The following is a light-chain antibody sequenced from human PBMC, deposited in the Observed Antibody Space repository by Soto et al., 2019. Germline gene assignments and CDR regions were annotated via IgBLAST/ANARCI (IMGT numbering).Light chain of an antibody. CDR2: GVS. J-gene: IGLJ1*01. CDR1: SRDVGGYNY. Sequence: QSALTQPPSASGTPGQSVTISWTGTSRDVGGYNYVSWYQQHPGKAPKFIIYGVSKRPSGVPDRFSGSKSGNTASMTVSGLQAEDGADYYCSSYAGNNNYVFGTGTKGTVL. V-gene: IGLV2-8*01. CDR3: SSYAGNNNYV.